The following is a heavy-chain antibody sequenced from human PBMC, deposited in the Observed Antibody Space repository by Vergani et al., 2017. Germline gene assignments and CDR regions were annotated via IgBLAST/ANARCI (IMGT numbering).Heavy chain of an antibody. J-gene: IGHJ3*02. CDR2: ISYDGSNK. CDR3: AKLWADCSSTSCSSAGAFDI. Sequence: QVQLVESGGGVVQPGRSLRLSCAASGFTFSSYAMHWVRQAPGKGLEWVAVISYDGSNKYYADSVKGRFTISRDNSKNTLYLQMNSLRAEDTAVYYCAKLWADCSSTSCSSAGAFDIWGQGTMVTVSS. D-gene: IGHD2-2*01. CDR1: GFTFSSYA. V-gene: IGHV3-30*01.